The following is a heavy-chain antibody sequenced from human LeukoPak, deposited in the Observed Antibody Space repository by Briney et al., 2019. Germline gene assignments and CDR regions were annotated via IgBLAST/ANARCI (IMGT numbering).Heavy chain of an antibody. V-gene: IGHV1-8*01. D-gene: IGHD6-19*01. Sequence: ASVKVSCKASGYTFNSYDINWVRQATGQGLEWMGWMNPNSGNTGYAQKFQGRVTMTRNNSISTAYMELSSLRSEDTAVYYCARDYSSGWYKWFDPWGPGTLVTVSS. CDR1: GYTFNSYD. CDR3: ARDYSSGWYKWFDP. J-gene: IGHJ5*02. CDR2: MNPNSGNT.